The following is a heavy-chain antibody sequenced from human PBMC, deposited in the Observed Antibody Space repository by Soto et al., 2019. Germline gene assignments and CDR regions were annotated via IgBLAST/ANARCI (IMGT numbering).Heavy chain of an antibody. CDR2: ISSSSSYI. V-gene: IGHV3-21*01. CDR1: GFTFNTYS. D-gene: IGHD3-10*01. Sequence: EVQLVESGGGLVKPGESLRFSCAASGFTFNTYSMNWVRQAPGKGLEWVSSISSSSSYIYYTDSVKGRFTISRDNAKNSLYLQMNSLRAEDTAVYYCASLSRFALDYWGQGTLVTVSS. J-gene: IGHJ4*02. CDR3: ASLSRFALDY.